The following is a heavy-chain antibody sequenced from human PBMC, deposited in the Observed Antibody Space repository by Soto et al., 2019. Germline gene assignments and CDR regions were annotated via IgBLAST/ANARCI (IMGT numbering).Heavy chain of an antibody. CDR1: GYTFTSYG. CDR2: ISAYNGNT. Sequence: QVQLVQSGAEVKKPGASVKVSCKASGYTFTSYGISWVRQAPGQGLEWMGWISAYNGNTNYAQKLQGRVTMTTDTPTSTAYMELRSLRSEDTAVYYCAGGVVAVAAADVGYYFDYWGQGTLVTVSS. CDR3: AGGVVAVAAADVGYYFDY. V-gene: IGHV1-18*01. D-gene: IGHD6-19*01. J-gene: IGHJ4*02.